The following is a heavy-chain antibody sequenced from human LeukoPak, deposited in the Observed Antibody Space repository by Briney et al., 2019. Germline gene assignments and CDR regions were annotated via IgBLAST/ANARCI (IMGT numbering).Heavy chain of an antibody. CDR1: GYTFTGYY. D-gene: IGHD2-2*02. J-gene: IGHJ6*03. Sequence: SVKVSCKASGYTFTGYYVHWVRQVPGRGLEWMGGIIPMFGTANYAQKFQGRVTITADESTNTAHMELSSLRSEDTAVYYCARDPCSTSCYRGGYYYYYMDVWGKGTTVTVSS. CDR2: IIPMFGTA. V-gene: IGHV1-69*13. CDR3: ARDPCSTSCYRGGYYYYYMDV.